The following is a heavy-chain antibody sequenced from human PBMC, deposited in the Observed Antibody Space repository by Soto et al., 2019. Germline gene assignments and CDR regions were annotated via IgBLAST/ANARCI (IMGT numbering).Heavy chain of an antibody. CDR1: GYTFINYA. CDR2: INGGNGNT. V-gene: IGHV1-3*01. D-gene: IGHD3-10*01. Sequence: ASVKVSCKASGYTFINYAIHWVRQAPGQRLEWMGWINGGNGNTGYSQRFQGRVTITRTLSASTAYMELSGLRSEDTAVYYCARVGGSTLDYWGQGTLVTVSS. J-gene: IGHJ4*02. CDR3: ARVGGSTLDY.